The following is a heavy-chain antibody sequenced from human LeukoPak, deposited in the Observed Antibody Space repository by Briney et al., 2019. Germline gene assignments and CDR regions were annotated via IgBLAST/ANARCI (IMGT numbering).Heavy chain of an antibody. J-gene: IGHJ3*02. CDR1: GFTFSSYA. V-gene: IGHV3-30-3*01. D-gene: IGHD5-18*01. CDR3: ARPRGRGPKNHVDTAMVINFGYAFDI. CDR2: ISYDGSNK. Sequence: GGSLRLSCAASGFTFSSYAMHWVRQAPGKGLEWVAVISYDGSNKYYADSVKGRFTISRDNSKNALYLQMNSLRAEDTAVYYCARPRGRGPKNHVDTAMVINFGYAFDIWGQGTMVTVSS.